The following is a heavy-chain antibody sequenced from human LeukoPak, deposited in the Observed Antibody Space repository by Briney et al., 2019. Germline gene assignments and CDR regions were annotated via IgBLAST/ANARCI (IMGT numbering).Heavy chain of an antibody. J-gene: IGHJ6*03. CDR3: ARALYYYSMDV. Sequence: GGSLRLSCAASGFTFSSYWMHWVRHAPGKGLVWVSRINSDGSSTTYADSVKGRFTISRDNAKNTVYLQMNSLRAEDTAVYYCARALYYYSMDVWGKGTTVTVSS. CDR1: GFTFSSYW. V-gene: IGHV3-74*01. CDR2: INSDGSST.